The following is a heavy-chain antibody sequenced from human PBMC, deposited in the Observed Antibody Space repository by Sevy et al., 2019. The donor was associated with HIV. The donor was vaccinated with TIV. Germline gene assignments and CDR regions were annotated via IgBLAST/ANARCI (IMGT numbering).Heavy chain of an antibody. CDR3: ASHFTIFDAFDM. J-gene: IGHJ3*02. V-gene: IGHV4-59*01. D-gene: IGHD2-2*01. Sequence: SETLSLTCTVSSGSIRDYYWSWIRQSPGKGLEWIAYIFYSGITSHNPSLKSRVTVSIDTSKNQISLKLKSVTAADTAVYYCASHFTIFDAFDMWGHGTMVTVSS. CDR2: IFYSGIT. CDR1: SGSIRDYY.